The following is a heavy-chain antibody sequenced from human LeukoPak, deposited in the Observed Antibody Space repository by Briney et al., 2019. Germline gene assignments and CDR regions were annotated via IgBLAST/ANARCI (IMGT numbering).Heavy chain of an antibody. CDR1: GFTFSIYW. V-gene: IGHV3-7*01. CDR3: ARRNYYDTAGAFDI. J-gene: IGHJ3*02. D-gene: IGHD3-22*01. CDR2: IKQEGSEK. Sequence: GGSLRLSCALSGFTFSIYWMSWVRHAPGEGRGWVANIKQEGSEKYYVDSVKGRFTISRDNAKNSLYLQMNSLRAEDTAVYYCARRNYYDTAGAFDIWGQGTMVTVSS.